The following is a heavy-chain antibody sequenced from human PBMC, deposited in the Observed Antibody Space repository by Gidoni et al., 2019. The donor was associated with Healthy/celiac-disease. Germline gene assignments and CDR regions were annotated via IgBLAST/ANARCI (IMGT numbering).Heavy chain of an antibody. Sequence: QVQLQESGPGLVKPSQTLSLTCTVSGGSISSGSYYWSWIRQPAGKGLEWIGRIYTSGSTNYNPSLKSRVTISVDTSKNQFSLKLSSVTAADTAVYYCAMYYYGSGSSHWGQGTLVTVSS. J-gene: IGHJ4*02. CDR3: AMYYYGSGSSH. CDR1: GGSISSGSYY. D-gene: IGHD3-10*01. CDR2: IYTSGST. V-gene: IGHV4-61*02.